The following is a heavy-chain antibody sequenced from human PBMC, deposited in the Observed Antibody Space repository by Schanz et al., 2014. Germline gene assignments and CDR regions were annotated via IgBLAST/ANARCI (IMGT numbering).Heavy chain of an antibody. D-gene: IGHD1-26*01. Sequence: PGGSLRLSCAASGFSFSDYYMSWIRQAPGKGLEWISFINTGSNYINYADSVKGRFTISRDNTKNSLFLQLNSPRADDTAVYYCARNRGSGGQNWYFDLWGRGTLVTVSS. J-gene: IGHJ2*01. CDR2: INTGSNYI. V-gene: IGHV3-11*03. CDR3: ARNRGSGGQNWYFDL. CDR1: GFSFSDYY.